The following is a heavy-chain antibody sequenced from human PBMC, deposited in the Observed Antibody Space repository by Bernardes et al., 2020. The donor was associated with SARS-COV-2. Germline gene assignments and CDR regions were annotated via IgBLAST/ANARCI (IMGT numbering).Heavy chain of an antibody. CDR2: INPSGGST. Sequence: ASVKVSCMASGYTFTSYYMHWVRQAPGQGLEWMGIINPSGGSTSYAQKFQGRVTMTRDTSTSTVYMELSSLRSEDTAVYYCARALQMTTVTTSEYYYGMDVWGQGTTVTVSS. D-gene: IGHD4-17*01. V-gene: IGHV1-46*01. CDR3: ARALQMTTVTTSEYYYGMDV. CDR1: GYTFTSYY. J-gene: IGHJ6*02.